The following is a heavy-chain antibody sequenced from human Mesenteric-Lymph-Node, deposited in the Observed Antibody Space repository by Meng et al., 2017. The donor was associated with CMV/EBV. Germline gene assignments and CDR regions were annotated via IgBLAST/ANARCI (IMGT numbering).Heavy chain of an antibody. J-gene: IGHJ4*02. CDR3: ARDTYCSSTDCYSRGYFDY. Sequence: GESLKISYAASGFRLDNYGMSWVRQAPGKGLEWVSGNNWNGGSTGYADSVKGRFTISRDNARNSLYLQMNSLRAEDTAVYFCARDTYCSSTDCYSRGYFDYWGQGSLVTVSS. D-gene: IGHD2-2*02. CDR2: NNWNGGST. V-gene: IGHV3-20*03. CDR1: GFRLDNYG.